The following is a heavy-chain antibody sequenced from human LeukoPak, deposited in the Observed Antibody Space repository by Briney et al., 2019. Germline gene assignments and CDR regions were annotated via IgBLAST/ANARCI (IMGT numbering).Heavy chain of an antibody. CDR2: ISYDGSNK. J-gene: IGHJ5*02. V-gene: IGHV3-30-3*01. CDR1: GFTFSSYA. CDR3: ARDPGFGELTYNWFDP. Sequence: PGGSLRLPCAASGFTFSSYAMHWVRQAPGKGLEWVAVISYDGSNKYYADSVKGRFTISRDNSKNTLYLQMNSLRAEDTAVYYCARDPGFGELTYNWFDPWGQGTLVTVSS. D-gene: IGHD3-10*01.